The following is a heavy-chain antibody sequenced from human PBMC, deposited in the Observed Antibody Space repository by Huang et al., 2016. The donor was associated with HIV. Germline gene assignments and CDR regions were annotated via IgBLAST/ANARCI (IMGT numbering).Heavy chain of an antibody. CDR3: ARDPFIKAFDI. V-gene: IGHV3-7*01. CDR1: DFGFSSYW. Sequence: EVQLVESGGGLVQPGGSLRLSCAAADFGFSSYWMMWLRQVPGKGLEWVASIREDSGQKDYLDSVKGRFIISRDNPKKSLYLQMNNLRAEDAAVYYCARDPFIKAFDIWGQGTLVTVSS. CDR2: IREDSGQK. J-gene: IGHJ3*02.